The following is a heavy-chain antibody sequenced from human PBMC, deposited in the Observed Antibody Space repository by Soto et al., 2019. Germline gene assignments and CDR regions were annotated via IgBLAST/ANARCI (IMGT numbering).Heavy chain of an antibody. CDR1: GGSFSGFF. J-gene: IGHJ4*02. CDR3: ARDAVAAGGPFDK. D-gene: IGHD2-15*01. CDR2: VNHGVST. V-gene: IGHV4-34*01. Sequence: PSETLSLTCAVSGGSFSGFFWGWIRQPPGKGLEWIGEVNHGVSTNYNPSLKSRVTISSDTSKNHFSLTLRSVTAADTAVYYCARDAVAAGGPFDKWGQGAPVTVSS.